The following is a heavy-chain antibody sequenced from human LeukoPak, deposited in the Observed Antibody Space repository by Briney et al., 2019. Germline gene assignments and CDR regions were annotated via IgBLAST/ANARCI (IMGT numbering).Heavy chain of an antibody. V-gene: IGHV3-21*01. Sequence: GGSLRLSCTVSGFTFSDYSINWVRQAPGKGLEWVSSISSSTSYIYYADSVKGRFTISKDNAKNSLYLQMNSLRAEDTAVYYCARAGGSTVSHSDYWGQGTLVTVSS. D-gene: IGHD4-17*01. CDR1: GFTFSDYS. CDR2: ISSSTSYI. J-gene: IGHJ4*02. CDR3: ARAGGSTVSHSDY.